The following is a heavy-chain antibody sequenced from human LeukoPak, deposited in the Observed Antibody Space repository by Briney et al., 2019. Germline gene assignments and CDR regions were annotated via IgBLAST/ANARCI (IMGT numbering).Heavy chain of an antibody. D-gene: IGHD2-21*01. V-gene: IGHV1-2*06. J-gene: IGHJ3*02. Sequence: GASVKVSCKASGYTFTAHYMHWVRQAPGQGLEWMGRINPSSGDTEYGQRFQGRVTLTRDTSSSTANMELRRLRSDDTAVYYCARDPGYSYAFDIWGQETVVIVSS. CDR1: GYTFTAHY. CDR3: ARDPGYSYAFDI. CDR2: INPSSGDT.